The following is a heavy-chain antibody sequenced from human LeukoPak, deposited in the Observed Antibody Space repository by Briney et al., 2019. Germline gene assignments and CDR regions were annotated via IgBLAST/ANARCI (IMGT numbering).Heavy chain of an antibody. Sequence: GGSLRLSCAASGFTFSSYAMSWVRQAPGKGLEWVSAISGSGGSTYFADSVKGRFTISRDNSKNTLYLQMNSLRAEDTAEYYCAKEAPPYDFWSGYLLTPSGPFDYWGQGTLVTVSS. D-gene: IGHD3-3*01. CDR1: GFTFSSYA. CDR3: AKEAPPYDFWSGYLLTPSGPFDY. J-gene: IGHJ4*02. V-gene: IGHV3-23*01. CDR2: ISGSGGST.